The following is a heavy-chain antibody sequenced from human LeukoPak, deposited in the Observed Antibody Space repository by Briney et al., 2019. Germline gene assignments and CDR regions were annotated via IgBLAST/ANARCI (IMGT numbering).Heavy chain of an antibody. J-gene: IGHJ4*02. Sequence: SETLSLTCAVSGGSISSSNWWSWVRQPPGKGLEWIGEIYHSGSTNYNPSLKSRVTISVDKSKNQFSLKLSSVTAADTAVYYCARETYYYDSSGYYYFDYWGQGTLVTVSS. V-gene: IGHV4-4*02. CDR1: GGSISSSNW. D-gene: IGHD3-22*01. CDR2: IYHSGST. CDR3: ARETYYYDSSGYYYFDY.